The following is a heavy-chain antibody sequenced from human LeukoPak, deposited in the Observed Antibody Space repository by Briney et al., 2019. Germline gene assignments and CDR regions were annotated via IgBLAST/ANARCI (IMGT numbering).Heavy chain of an antibody. CDR1: GYTFTNYA. J-gene: IGHJ4*02. D-gene: IGHD4-17*01. V-gene: IGHV1-3*01. CDR3: ARGPGGDYAPFDY. Sequence: ASVRVSCKASGYTFTNYAMHWVRQAPGQRLEWMGWINAGNGNTEYSQKFRGRVTITRDTSASTAYMELSSLISEDTALYYCARGPGGDYAPFDYWGQGTLVTVSS. CDR2: INAGNGNT.